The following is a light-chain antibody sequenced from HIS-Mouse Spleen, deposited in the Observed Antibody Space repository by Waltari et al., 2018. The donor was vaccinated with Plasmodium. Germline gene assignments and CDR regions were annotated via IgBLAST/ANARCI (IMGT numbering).Light chain of an antibody. J-gene: IGLJ2*01. CDR2: SNN. CDR3: AAWDDSLNGVV. V-gene: IGLV1-44*01. CDR1: ISSIGSNT. Sequence: QSVLTQPPSASGTPGQRVTISCSGSISSIGSNTVHWYQQLPGTAPKLLIYSNNQRPSWVPDRFSGSKSGTSASLAISGLQSEDEADYYCAAWDDSLNGVVFAGGTKLTVL.